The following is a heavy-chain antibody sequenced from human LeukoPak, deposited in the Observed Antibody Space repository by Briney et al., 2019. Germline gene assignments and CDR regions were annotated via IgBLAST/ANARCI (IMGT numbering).Heavy chain of an antibody. D-gene: IGHD6-19*01. V-gene: IGHV3-33*01. CDR1: GFTFSSYV. J-gene: IGHJ4*02. CDR2: IWSDGSNK. Sequence: GGSLRLSCAASGFTFSSYVMHWVRQAPGKGLEWVAVIWSDGSNKYYADSVKGRFTISRDNSKTTLFLQMNTLRAEDTAVYYCARAPVAASYYFDYWGQGPLVTVSS. CDR3: ARAPVAASYYFDY.